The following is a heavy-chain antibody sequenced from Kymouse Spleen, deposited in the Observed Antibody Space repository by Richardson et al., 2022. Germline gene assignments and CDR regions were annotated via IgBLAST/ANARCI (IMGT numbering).Heavy chain of an antibody. CDR2: IYYSGST. D-gene: IGHD6-6*01. CDR3: ARRRIAARPDWFDP. Sequence: QLQLQESGPGLVKPSETLSLTCTVSGGSISSSSYYWGWIRQPPGKGLEWIGSIYYSGSTYYNPSLKSRVTISVDTSKNQFSLKLSSVTAADTAVYYCARRRIAARPDWFDPWGQGTLVTVSS. CDR1: GGSISSSSYY. J-gene: IGHJ5*02. V-gene: IGHV4-39*01.